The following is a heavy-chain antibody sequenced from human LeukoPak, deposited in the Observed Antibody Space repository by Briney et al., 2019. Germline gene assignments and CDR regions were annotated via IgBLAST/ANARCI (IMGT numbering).Heavy chain of an antibody. D-gene: IGHD5-18*01. Sequence: SETLSLTCAVYGGSFSGYYWSWIRQSPGKGLEWIGEINHSGSTNYNPSLKSRVTISVDTSKNQFSLKLSSVTAADTAVYYCARGPELWPYYYYYYMDVWGKGTTVTVSS. CDR1: GGSFSGYY. CDR2: INHSGST. V-gene: IGHV4-34*01. J-gene: IGHJ6*03. CDR3: ARGPELWPYYYYYYMDV.